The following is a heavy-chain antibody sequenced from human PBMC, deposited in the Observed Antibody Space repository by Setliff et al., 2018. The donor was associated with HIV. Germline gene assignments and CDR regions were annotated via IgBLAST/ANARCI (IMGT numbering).Heavy chain of an antibody. Sequence: LRLSCAASGFTFDDYAMHWVRQAPGKGLEWVAAIGGSGQNTSYPDSVRGRFTISRDNSKSTLYLEMNSLRDEDTAVYYCAKSAIFGVAWGQGTLVTVSS. D-gene: IGHD3-3*01. V-gene: IGHV3-23*01. CDR1: GFTFDDYA. CDR3: AKSAIFGVA. CDR2: IGGSGQNT. J-gene: IGHJ5*02.